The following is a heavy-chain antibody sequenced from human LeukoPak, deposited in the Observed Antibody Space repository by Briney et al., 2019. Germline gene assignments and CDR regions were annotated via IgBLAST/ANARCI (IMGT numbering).Heavy chain of an antibody. V-gene: IGHV3-30*18. CDR3: AKGGYCSATRCYVGKGMDD. D-gene: IGHD2-2*01. Sequence: GRSLRLSCAASGFTFDTYGMHWVRQTPGKGLEWVAVISHDGVDKYYADSVKGRFTISRDNSKNTVSLQVNSLRAEDTAAYYCAKGGYCSATRCYVGKGMDDWGQGTLVTVSS. CDR1: GFTFDTYG. CDR2: ISHDGVDK. J-gene: IGHJ4*02.